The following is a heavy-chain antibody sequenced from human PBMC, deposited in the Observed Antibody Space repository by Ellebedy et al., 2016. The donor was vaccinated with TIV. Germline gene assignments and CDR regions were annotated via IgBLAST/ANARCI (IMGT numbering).Heavy chain of an antibody. CDR3: ARDLWGSGSYWFDP. CDR2: INHSGSS. J-gene: IGHJ5*02. CDR1: GGTFSDYY. Sequence: SETLSLTXAVYGGTFSDYYWSWIRQPPGKGLEWIGEINHSGSSNYNPSLKSRVTISVDTSKNQFSLKLRSVTAADTAVYYCARDLWGSGSYWFDPWGQGTLVTVSS. D-gene: IGHD3-10*01. V-gene: IGHV4-34*01.